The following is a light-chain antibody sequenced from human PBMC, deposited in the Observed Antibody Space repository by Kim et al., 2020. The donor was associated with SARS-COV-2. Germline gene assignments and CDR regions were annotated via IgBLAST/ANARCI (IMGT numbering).Light chain of an antibody. Sequence: PGERATLSCRASQSVSSNSLAWYQQRLGQAPLFLQTGQPPRLLIYGASNRAPGIPDRFSGSGSGTDFTLTISRLEPEDFAVYYCQQYGSSSRTFGQGTKVDIK. CDR2: GAS. CDR3: QQYGSSSRT. CDR1: QSVSSNS. J-gene: IGKJ1*01. V-gene: IGKV3-20*01.